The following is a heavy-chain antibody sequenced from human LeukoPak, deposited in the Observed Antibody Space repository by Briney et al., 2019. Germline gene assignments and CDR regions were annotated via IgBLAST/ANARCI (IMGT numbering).Heavy chain of an antibody. CDR1: GGSISSYY. Sequence: SETLSLTCTVSGGSISSYYWSWIRQPAGKGLEWIGRIYTSGSTNYNPSLKSRVTMSVDTSKNQFSLKLSSVTAADTAVYYCARGDYCSSTSCYKGDAFDIWGQGTMVTVSS. V-gene: IGHV4-4*07. D-gene: IGHD2-2*02. CDR2: IYTSGST. CDR3: ARGDYCSSTSCYKGDAFDI. J-gene: IGHJ3*02.